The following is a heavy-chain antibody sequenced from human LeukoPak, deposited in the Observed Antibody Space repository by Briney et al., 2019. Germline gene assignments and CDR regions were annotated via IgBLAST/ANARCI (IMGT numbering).Heavy chain of an antibody. V-gene: IGHV1-69*05. CDR2: IIPIFGTA. J-gene: IGHJ6*03. CDR1: GGTFSSYA. Sequence: GASVKVSCKASGGTFSSYAISWVRQAPGQGLEWMGGIIPIFGTANYAQKFQGRVTITTDESTSTAYMELSSPRSEDTAVYYCARGIAARPLHYYYYYMDVWGKGTTVTVSS. CDR3: ARGIAARPLHYYYYYMDV. D-gene: IGHD6-6*01.